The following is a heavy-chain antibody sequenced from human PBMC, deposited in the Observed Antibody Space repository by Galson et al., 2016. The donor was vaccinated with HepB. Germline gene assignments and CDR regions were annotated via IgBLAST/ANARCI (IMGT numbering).Heavy chain of an antibody. V-gene: IGHV3-7*03. J-gene: IGHJ4*02. Sequence: SLRLSCAASGFTFSNYWMSWVRQGPGKGLEWVGHIKDDGSEKHYVESVKGRFTISRDNAKNSLYLQMNSLRVDDTAVYYCARDWLVAVFDYWGQGTLVTVSS. CDR3: ARDWLVAVFDY. CDR1: GFTFSNYW. D-gene: IGHD6-19*01. CDR2: IKDDGSEK.